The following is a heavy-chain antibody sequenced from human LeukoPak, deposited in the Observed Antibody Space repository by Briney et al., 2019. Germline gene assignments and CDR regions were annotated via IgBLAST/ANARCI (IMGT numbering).Heavy chain of an antibody. CDR1: GFTFSSYS. V-gene: IGHV3-21*01. D-gene: IGHD5-12*01. CDR2: ISSSSSYI. J-gene: IGHJ3*02. CDR3: SGYAAYDAFDI. Sequence: PGGSLRLSCAASGFTFSSYSMNWVRQAPGKGLEWVSSISSSSSYICYADSVKGRFTISRDNAKNSLYLQMNSLRAEDTAVYYCSGYAAYDAFDIWGQGTMVTVSS.